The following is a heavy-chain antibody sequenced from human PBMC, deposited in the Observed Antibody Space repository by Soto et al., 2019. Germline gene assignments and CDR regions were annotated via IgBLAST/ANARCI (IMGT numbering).Heavy chain of an antibody. J-gene: IGHJ4*02. V-gene: IGHV1-2*02. CDR3: ASDTKIPANAIHDGR. CDR1: GYTFTDYF. D-gene: IGHD2-2*01. Sequence: QVEMVQSGAEVKKPWASVRVSCKASGYTFTDYFIHWVRQSPVQGLERMGWINPNSGGTNYAQKFHGRVTMTRDTSITTVYLDLSRMRSDDTATDYCASDTKIPANAIHDGRWGQGTLVTVSS. CDR2: INPNSGGT.